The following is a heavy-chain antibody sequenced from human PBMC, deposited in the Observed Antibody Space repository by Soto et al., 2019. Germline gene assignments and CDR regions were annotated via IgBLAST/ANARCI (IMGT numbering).Heavy chain of an antibody. CDR2: ISGSGGST. CDR3: AKELELRYYYGMDV. D-gene: IGHD1-7*01. J-gene: IGHJ6*02. Sequence: GGSLRLSCAASGFTFSSYAMSWVRQSPGKGLEWVSAISGSGGSTYYADSVKGRFTISRDNSKNTLYLQMNSLRAEDTAVYYCAKELELRYYYGMDVWGQGTTVTVSS. CDR1: GFTFSSYA. V-gene: IGHV3-23*01.